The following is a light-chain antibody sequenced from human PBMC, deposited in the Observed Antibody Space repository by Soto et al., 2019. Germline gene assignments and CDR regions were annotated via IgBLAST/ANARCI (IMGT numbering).Light chain of an antibody. J-gene: IGLJ1*01. V-gene: IGLV1-44*01. Sequence: QSVLTQPTSASGTPGQRVTISCSGSSSNIGRSTANWYQQLPGTAPKILIYSNNQRPSGVPDRFSGSKSGTSASLAISGLQSEDEADYYCAAWDDSLNGYVIGNGTQLTVL. CDR2: SNN. CDR1: SSNIGRST. CDR3: AAWDDSLNGYV.